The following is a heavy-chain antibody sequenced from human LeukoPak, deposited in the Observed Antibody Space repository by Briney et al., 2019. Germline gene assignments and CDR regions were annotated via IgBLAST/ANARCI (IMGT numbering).Heavy chain of an antibody. V-gene: IGHV3-23*01. CDR1: GFTFGNNA. J-gene: IGHJ5*02. CDR2: ISVSGGST. CDR3: AKDRAELQSNWFAP. Sequence: GGSLRLSRTASGFTFGNNAMSWVRQAPGKGLEWLSTISVSGGSTYYADSVKGRFTISRDNSRNTLYLQMNSLRAEDTAVYYCAKDRAELQSNWFAPWGERTLLTVSS. D-gene: IGHD1-7*01.